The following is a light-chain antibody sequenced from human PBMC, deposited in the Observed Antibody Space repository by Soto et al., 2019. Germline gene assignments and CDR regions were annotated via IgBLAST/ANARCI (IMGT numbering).Light chain of an antibody. V-gene: IGKV1-39*01. J-gene: IGKJ2*01. Sequence: DIQMTQSPSSVSASVGDRVTITCRASQSISQYVNWYQRRPGGAPKFLIYGASSLQSGVPLRFSGSGSGTDFTLTISSLQPEDFATYYCQQTYSTPRTFGPGTKVDIK. CDR1: QSISQY. CDR3: QQTYSTPRT. CDR2: GAS.